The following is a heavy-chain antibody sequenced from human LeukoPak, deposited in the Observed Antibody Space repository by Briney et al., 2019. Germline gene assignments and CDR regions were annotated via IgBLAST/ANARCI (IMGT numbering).Heavy chain of an antibody. CDR1: GYTFTGCY. D-gene: IGHD3-10*01. CDR3: AREPMVRDFNWFDP. CDR2: INPNTGGT. J-gene: IGHJ5*02. Sequence: ASVKVSCKASGYTFTGCYIHWVRQAPGQGLEWMGRINPNTGGTNYAQKFQGRVTMTRDTSISTAYMELSRLTSDDTAVYYCAREPMVRDFNWFDPWGQGTLVTVSS. V-gene: IGHV1-2*06.